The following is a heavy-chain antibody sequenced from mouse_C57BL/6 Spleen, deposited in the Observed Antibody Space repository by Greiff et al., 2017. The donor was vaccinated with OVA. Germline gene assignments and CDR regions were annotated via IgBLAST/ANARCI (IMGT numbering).Heavy chain of an antibody. CDR2: IDPEDGDT. CDR1: GFNIKDYY. Sequence: EVQLQQSGAELVKPGASVKLSCTASGFNIKDYYMHWVKQRTEQGLEWIGRIDPEDGDTKYAPKFQGKATITADTSSNTAYLQLSSLTSEDTAVDYCAPNWDVAGRYFDVWGTGTTVTVSS. V-gene: IGHV14-2*01. CDR3: APNWDVAGRYFDV. J-gene: IGHJ1*03. D-gene: IGHD4-1*01.